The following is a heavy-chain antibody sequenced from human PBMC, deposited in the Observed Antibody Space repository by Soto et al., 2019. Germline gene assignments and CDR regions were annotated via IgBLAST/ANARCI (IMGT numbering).Heavy chain of an antibody. D-gene: IGHD3-10*01. CDR3: VGRRGTIRLNNWIDP. Sequence: QVQLHQWGAGLLKPSETLSLTCAVYGGSFSGYYWNWIRQPPGKRLEWIGEITHTGSTDYSPSLKSRVTTSVDKSQYQVFLRLTSVTAADTAVNYCVGRRGTIRLNNWIDPWGKGTQVIVSS. V-gene: IGHV4-34*01. J-gene: IGHJ5*02. CDR1: GGSFSGYY. CDR2: ITHTGST.